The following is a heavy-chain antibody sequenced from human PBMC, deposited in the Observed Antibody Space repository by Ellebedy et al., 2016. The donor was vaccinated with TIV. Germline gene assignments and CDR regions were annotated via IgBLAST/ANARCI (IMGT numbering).Heavy chain of an antibody. V-gene: IGHV3-23*01. CDR2: ISGSGGST. D-gene: IGHD3-16*01. CDR1: GFTFSSYA. Sequence: GESLKISCAASGFTFSSYAMSWVRQAPGKGLEWVSEISGSGGSTYYADSVKGRFTISRDNSKNTLYVQMNSLRAEDTAVYSCARDLGHIWGSIDYWGQGTLVSVSS. J-gene: IGHJ4*02. CDR3: ARDLGHIWGSIDY.